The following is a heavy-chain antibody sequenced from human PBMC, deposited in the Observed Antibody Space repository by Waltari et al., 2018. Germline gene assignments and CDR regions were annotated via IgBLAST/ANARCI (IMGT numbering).Heavy chain of an antibody. CDR1: GCSIRSSSYY. CDR2: IYYSGST. V-gene: IGHV4-39*07. CDR3: ESTDYYYYGMDV. J-gene: IGHJ6*02. Sequence: QLQLQESGPGLVKPTETLSLTCTVSGCSIRSSSYYWGWIRQPPGKGLEWIGSIYYSGSTYYNPSLKSRVTISVDTSKNQFSLKLSSVTAADTAVYYCESTDYYYYGMDVWGQGTTVTVSS. D-gene: IGHD2-21*02.